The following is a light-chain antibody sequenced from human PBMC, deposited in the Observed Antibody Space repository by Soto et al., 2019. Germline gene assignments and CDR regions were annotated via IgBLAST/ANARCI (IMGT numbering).Light chain of an antibody. CDR2: DAS. V-gene: IGKV3-11*01. Sequence: EIVLTQSPATLSLSPGERATLSCRASQRVSSSLAWYQQKPGQAPRLLIYDASNRATGIPARFSGSGSGTDFTLTISSLEPEDFAVYYCQQRRNWPRTFGGGTKVAIK. CDR1: QRVSSS. J-gene: IGKJ4*01. CDR3: QQRRNWPRT.